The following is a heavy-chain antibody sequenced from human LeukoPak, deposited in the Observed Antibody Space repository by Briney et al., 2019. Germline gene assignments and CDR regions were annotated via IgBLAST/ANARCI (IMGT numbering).Heavy chain of an antibody. Sequence: PGGSLRLSCGASGFSFTGFAVSWVRQAPGKGLEWVSGVSDSGDSTYYADSVKGRFTISRDNSKNTVYLQTSSLRAEDTAVYYCANNLRRGSDHWGQGTLVTVSS. D-gene: IGHD4-17*01. CDR3: ANNLRRGSDH. CDR2: VSDSGDST. CDR1: GFSFTGFA. J-gene: IGHJ4*02. V-gene: IGHV3-23*01.